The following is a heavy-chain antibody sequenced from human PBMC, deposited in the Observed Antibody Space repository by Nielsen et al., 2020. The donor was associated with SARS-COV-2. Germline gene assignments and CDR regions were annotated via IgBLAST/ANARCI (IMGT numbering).Heavy chain of an antibody. J-gene: IGHJ4*02. CDR1: GYTFTSYY. D-gene: IGHD6-13*01. CDR2: INPSGGST. CDR3: ARNIAAAIDY. Sequence: ASVKVSCKASGYTFTSYYMHWVRQAPGQGLEWMGIINPSGGSTSYAQKFQGRVTITRDTSASTAYMELSSLRSEDTAVYYCARNIAAAIDYWDQGTLVTVSS. V-gene: IGHV1-46*01.